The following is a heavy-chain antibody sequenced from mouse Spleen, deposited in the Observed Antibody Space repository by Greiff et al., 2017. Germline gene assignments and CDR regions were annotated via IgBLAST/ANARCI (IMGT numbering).Heavy chain of an antibody. V-gene: IGHV1-76*01. J-gene: IGHJ3*01. Sequence: QVQLKQSGAELVRPGASVKLSCKASGYTFTDYYINWVKQRPGQGLEWIARIYPGSGNTYYNEKFKGKATLTAEKSSSTAYMQLSSLTSEDSAVYFCAREGTGTGFAYWGQGTLVTVSA. D-gene: IGHD4-1*01. CDR1: GYTFTDYY. CDR3: AREGTGTGFAY. CDR2: IYPGSGNT.